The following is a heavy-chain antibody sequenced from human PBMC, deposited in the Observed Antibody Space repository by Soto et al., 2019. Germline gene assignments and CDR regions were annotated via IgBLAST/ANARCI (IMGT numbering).Heavy chain of an antibody. V-gene: IGHV3-30*18. CDR2: ISYDGNKS. CDR1: GFTFSTYG. CDR3: AKSVLATVGTYFVH. J-gene: IGHJ4*02. D-gene: IGHD6-13*01. Sequence: QVQLVESGGGVVQPGRSLRLSCAASGFTFSTYGIHWVRQAPGKGLEWVSFISYDGNKSYYAGSVKGRFSISRDNSKNTLYLQMNNLRPDDTAVYFCAKSVLATVGTYFVHWGQGTVVTVSS.